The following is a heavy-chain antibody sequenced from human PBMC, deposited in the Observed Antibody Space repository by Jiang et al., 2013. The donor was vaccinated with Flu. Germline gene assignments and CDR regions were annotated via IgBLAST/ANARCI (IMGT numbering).Heavy chain of an antibody. J-gene: IGHJ3*02. CDR1: GFTFSSHS. CDR2: FGTRSSSI. Sequence: VQLVESGGGLVKPGGSLRLSCAASGFTFSSHSMNWVRQAPGKGLEWVSSFGTRSSSIYYADSVKGRFTISRDNAKNSLYLQMSSLRAEDTAVYYCARETEEAFDIWGQGTMVTVSS. V-gene: IGHV3-21*01. CDR3: ARETEEAFDI.